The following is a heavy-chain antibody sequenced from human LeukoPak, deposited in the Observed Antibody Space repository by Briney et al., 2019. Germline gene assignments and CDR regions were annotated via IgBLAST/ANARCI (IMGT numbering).Heavy chain of an antibody. CDR1: GGSISSGGYY. Sequence: SQTLSLTCTVSGGSISSGGYYWSWIRQPPGKGLEWIGYIYHSGSTYYNPSLKSRVTISVDRSKNQFSLKLSSVTAADTAVYYCARALYDFWSGYYKGTFDYWGQGTLVTVSS. CDR2: IYHSGST. V-gene: IGHV4-30-2*01. J-gene: IGHJ4*02. CDR3: ARALYDFWSGYYKGTFDY. D-gene: IGHD3-3*01.